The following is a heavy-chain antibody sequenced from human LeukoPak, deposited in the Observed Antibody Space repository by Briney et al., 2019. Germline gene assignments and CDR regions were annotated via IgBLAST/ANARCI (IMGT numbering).Heavy chain of an antibody. V-gene: IGHV3-73*01. J-gene: IGHJ4*02. CDR3: TRQGATNDY. Sequence: GSLRLSCAASGFTFSGSAMHWVRQASGKGLEWVGRIRSKANSYATAYAASVKGRFTISRDDSKNTAYLQMNSLKTEDTAVYYCTRQGATNDYWGQGTLVTVSS. CDR2: IRSKANSYAT. CDR1: GFTFSGSA. D-gene: IGHD1-26*01.